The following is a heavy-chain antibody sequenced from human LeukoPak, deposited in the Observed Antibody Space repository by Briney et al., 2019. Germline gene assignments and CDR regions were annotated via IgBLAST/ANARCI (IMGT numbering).Heavy chain of an antibody. CDR3: AMTTRGNWFDP. J-gene: IGHJ5*02. Sequence: GGSLRLSCAASGFTFSSYWMHWVRQAPGKGLVWVSRINSDGSSTSCADSVKGRFAISRDNAKNTLYLQMNSLRAEDTAVYYCAMTTRGNWFDPWGQGTLVTVSS. CDR2: INSDGSST. CDR1: GFTFSSYW. V-gene: IGHV3-74*01. D-gene: IGHD1-1*01.